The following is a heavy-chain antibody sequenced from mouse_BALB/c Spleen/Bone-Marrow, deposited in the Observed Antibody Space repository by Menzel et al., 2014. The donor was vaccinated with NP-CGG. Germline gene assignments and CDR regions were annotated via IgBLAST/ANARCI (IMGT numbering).Heavy chain of an antibody. CDR2: INVNGDTT. CDR1: GFTFSSCG. V-gene: IGHV5-6-3*01. Sequence: EVMLVESGGGLVQPGGSLKLSCAASGFTFSSCGMSWVRQTPDKRLEMIATINVNGDTTYHPDSVKGRFTISRDNVKNTLYLQMSSLKSEDTAMYYCARGYDYSSWFAYWGQGTLVTVSA. CDR3: ARGYDYSSWFAY. D-gene: IGHD2-4*01. J-gene: IGHJ3*01.